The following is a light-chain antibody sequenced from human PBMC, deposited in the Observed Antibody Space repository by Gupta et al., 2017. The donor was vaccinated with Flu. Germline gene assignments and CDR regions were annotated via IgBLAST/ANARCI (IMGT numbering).Light chain of an antibody. J-gene: IGKJ4*01. CDR1: QSISSY. Sequence: GDRVTITCRASQSISSYLDWYQQKPGKAPKLLIYAASSLQGGVPSRFSGSGSGTDFTLTISSLQPEDFATYYCLQGYSTPLTFGGGTKVEIK. CDR3: LQGYSTPLT. CDR2: AAS. V-gene: IGKV1-39*01.